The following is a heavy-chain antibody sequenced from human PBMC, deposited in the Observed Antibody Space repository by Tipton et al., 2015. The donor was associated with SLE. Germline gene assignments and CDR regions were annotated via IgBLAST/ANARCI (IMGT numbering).Heavy chain of an antibody. CDR2: SSWNSGTI. D-gene: IGHD5-24*01. CDR1: GFTFDDYA. CDR3: AKAVEMATTTGAFDI. V-gene: IGHV3-9*01. J-gene: IGHJ3*02. Sequence: SLRLSCAASGFTFDDYAMHWVRQAPGKGLEWVAGSSWNSGTIAYADSVRGRFTISRDNAENSLYLQMTSLRADDTALYYCAKAVEMATTTGAFDIWGQGPMLTVSS.